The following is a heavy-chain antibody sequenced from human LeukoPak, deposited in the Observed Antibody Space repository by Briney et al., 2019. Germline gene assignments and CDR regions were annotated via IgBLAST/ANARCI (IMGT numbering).Heavy chain of an antibody. CDR2: ISAYNGNT. V-gene: IGHV1-18*01. Sequence: ASVKVSCKASGGTFSSYAISWVRQAPGQGLEWMGWISAYNGNTNYAQKLQGRVTMTTDTSTSTAYVELRSLRSDDTAVYYCARLKDTAMTFYYYMDVWGKGTTVTVSS. CDR1: GGTFSSYA. D-gene: IGHD5-18*01. CDR3: ARLKDTAMTFYYYMDV. J-gene: IGHJ6*03.